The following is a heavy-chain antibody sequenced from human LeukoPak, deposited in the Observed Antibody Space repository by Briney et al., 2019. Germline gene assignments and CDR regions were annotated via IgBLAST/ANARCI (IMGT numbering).Heavy chain of an antibody. V-gene: IGHV1-2*02. D-gene: IGHD1-1*01. Sequence: ASVRVSCKASGYTFTAYYLHWVRQAPGQELEWMGWINPNTGVTNYAPKFQGRITMTRDTSITTAYMGLTSLTSDDTATYHCARDDNFQFDSWGQGALVSVSS. CDR3: ARDDNFQFDS. J-gene: IGHJ4*02. CDR1: GYTFTAYY. CDR2: INPNTGVT.